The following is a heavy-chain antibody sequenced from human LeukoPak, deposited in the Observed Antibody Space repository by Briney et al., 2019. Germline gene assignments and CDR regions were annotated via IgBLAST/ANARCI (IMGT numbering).Heavy chain of an antibody. V-gene: IGHV4-30-2*01. D-gene: IGHD6-13*01. CDR2: IYHSGST. CDR1: GGSISSGGYY. J-gene: IGHJ3*02. CDR3: ARVGAAAGTRDAFDI. Sequence: PSETLSLTCTVSGGSISSGGYYWSWIRQPPGKGLEWNGYIYHSGSTYYNPSLKSRVTISVDRSKNQFSLKLSSVTAADTAVYYCARVGAAAGTRDAFDIWGQGTMVTVSS.